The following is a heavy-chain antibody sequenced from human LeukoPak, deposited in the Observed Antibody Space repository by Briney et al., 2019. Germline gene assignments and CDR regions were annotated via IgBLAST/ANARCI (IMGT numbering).Heavy chain of an antibody. CDR3: ARATYYDSSGPAYYYYYMDV. CDR1: GGSFSGYY. D-gene: IGHD3-22*01. CDR2: INHSGST. J-gene: IGHJ6*03. Sequence: SETLSLTCAVYGGSFSGYYWSWIRQPPGKGLEWIGEINHSGSTNYNPSLKSRVTISVDTSKNQFSLKLSSVTAADTAVYYCARATYYDSSGPAYYYYYMDVWGKGTTVTVSS. V-gene: IGHV4-34*01.